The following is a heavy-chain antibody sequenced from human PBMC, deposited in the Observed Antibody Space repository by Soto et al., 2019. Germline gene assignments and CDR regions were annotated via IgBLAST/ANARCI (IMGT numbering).Heavy chain of an antibody. Sequence: SETLSLTCAVYGGSFSGYYWSWIRQPPGKGLEWIGEINHSGSTNYNPSLKSRVTISVDTSKNQFSLKLSSVTAADTAVYYCARGLTYYYGSGSYRGLYYFDYWGQGTLVTVSS. V-gene: IGHV4-34*01. CDR1: GGSFSGYY. D-gene: IGHD3-10*01. J-gene: IGHJ4*02. CDR2: INHSGST. CDR3: ARGLTYYYGSGSYRGLYYFDY.